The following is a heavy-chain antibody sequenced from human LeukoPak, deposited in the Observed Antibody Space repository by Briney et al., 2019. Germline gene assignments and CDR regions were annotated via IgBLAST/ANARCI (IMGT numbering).Heavy chain of an antibody. CDR1: GFTFSSYW. Sequence: TGGSLRLSCAASGFTFSSYWMHWVRQAPGKGLVWVSRINSDGSSTSYADSVKGRFTISRDNAKKTLYLQLNSLRAEDTAVYYCAKSQRGYYPRRTYYYYMDVWGKGTTVTVSS. J-gene: IGHJ6*03. CDR2: INSDGSST. V-gene: IGHV3-74*01. CDR3: AKSQRGYYPRRTYYYYMDV. D-gene: IGHD1-26*01.